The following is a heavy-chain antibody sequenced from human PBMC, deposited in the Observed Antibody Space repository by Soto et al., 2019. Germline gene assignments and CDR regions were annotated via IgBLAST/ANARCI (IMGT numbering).Heavy chain of an antibody. V-gene: IGHV1-69*01. CDR2: IIPIFGTT. J-gene: IGHJ4*02. D-gene: IGHD6-19*01. Sequence: QVQLVQSGAEVKQPGSSVKVSCTASGGTFSPYTISWVRQAPGQGLEWMGGIIPIFGTTHYAQKFQDRVTITADDSTSTPYMKLSSARSEDTSVCYCARTSVAGTPHFIYWGQGTLVTVSS. CDR3: ARTSVAGTPHFIY. CDR1: GGTFSPYT.